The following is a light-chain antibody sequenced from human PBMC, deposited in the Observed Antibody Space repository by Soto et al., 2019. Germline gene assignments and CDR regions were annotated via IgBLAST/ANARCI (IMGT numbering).Light chain of an antibody. V-gene: IGKV3-20*01. J-gene: IGKJ4*01. CDR1: QSVSSSY. CDR3: QQYGSSLLP. Sequence: ENVLSQSPGTLSLSPGERATLSCRASQSVSSSYLAWYQQKPGQAPKVLIYSASSRATGIPDRFSGSGSGTDFTLTISILEPEDFAVYYCQQYGSSLLPFGGGTKVDI. CDR2: SAS.